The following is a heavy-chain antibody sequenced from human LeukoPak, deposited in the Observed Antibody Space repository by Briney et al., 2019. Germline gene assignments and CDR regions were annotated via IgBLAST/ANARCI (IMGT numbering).Heavy chain of an antibody. CDR1: GGSLSAYY. CDR2: INHSGST. D-gene: IGHD3-10*01. Sequence: SETLSLTCAVSGGSLSAYYWTWFRQPPGKGLEWIGEINHSGSTNYNPSLKSRVTISVDTSKNQFSLKLSSVTAADTAVYYCARGYGPRGMEVWGQGTMVTVSS. V-gene: IGHV4-34*01. J-gene: IGHJ6*02. CDR3: ARGYGPRGMEV.